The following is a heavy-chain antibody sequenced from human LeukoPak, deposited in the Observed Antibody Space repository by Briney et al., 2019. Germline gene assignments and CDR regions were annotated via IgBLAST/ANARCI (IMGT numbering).Heavy chain of an antibody. CDR3: ARDPNYGGNGGDYFDY. D-gene: IGHD4-23*01. CDR2: IYSGGST. Sequence: GGSLRLSCAASGFTVSSNYMSWVRQAPGKGLEWVSVIYSGGSTYYADSVKGRFTISRDNSKNTLYLQMNSLRAEDTAVYYCARDPNYGGNGGDYFDYWGQGTLVTVSS. J-gene: IGHJ4*02. CDR1: GFTVSSNY. V-gene: IGHV3-53*01.